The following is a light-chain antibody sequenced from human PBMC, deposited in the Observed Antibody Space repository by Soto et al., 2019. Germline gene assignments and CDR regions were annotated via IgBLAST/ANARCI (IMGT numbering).Light chain of an antibody. V-gene: IGKV1-39*01. Sequence: DIQMTQSPSSLSASVGDRVTITCRASQSISSYLNWYQQKPGKAPKLLIYAASSLHSGVPSRFSGSGSGTDFTLTISSLQPEYFAPYYCQQSYSTPFTFGPGTKVDIK. CDR3: QQSYSTPFT. J-gene: IGKJ3*01. CDR1: QSISSY. CDR2: AAS.